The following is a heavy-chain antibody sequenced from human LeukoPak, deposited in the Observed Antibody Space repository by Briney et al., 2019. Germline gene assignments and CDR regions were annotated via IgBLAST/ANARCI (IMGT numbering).Heavy chain of an antibody. V-gene: IGHV3-72*01. CDR3: ARDLGIGATDFYHYMDV. CDR2: VRKKVNSYTT. Sequence: GGSLRLSCAASGFTFSSYSMNWVRQAPGKGLEWVGRVRKKVNSYTTEYAASVKGRFTISRDDSKNSLFLQMNSLKTEDTAVYYRARDLGIGATDFYHYMDVWGEGTTVTVSS. D-gene: IGHD3-3*01. CDR1: GFTFSSYS. J-gene: IGHJ6*03.